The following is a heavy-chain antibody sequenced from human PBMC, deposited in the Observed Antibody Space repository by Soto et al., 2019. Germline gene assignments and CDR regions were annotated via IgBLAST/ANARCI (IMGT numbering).Heavy chain of an antibody. CDR2: ISGSGGST. D-gene: IGHD4-4*01. Sequence: GGSLRLSCAASGFTFSSYAMSWVRQAPGKGLEWVSAISGSGGSTYYADSVKGRFTISRDNSKNTLYLQMNSLRAEDTAVYYCAKGISQVWSNYEWAGYFDYWGQGTLVTVSS. CDR1: GFTFSSYA. J-gene: IGHJ4*02. CDR3: AKGISQVWSNYEWAGYFDY. V-gene: IGHV3-23*01.